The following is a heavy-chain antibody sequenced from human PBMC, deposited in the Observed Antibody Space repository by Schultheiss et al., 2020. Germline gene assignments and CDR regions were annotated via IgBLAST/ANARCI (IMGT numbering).Heavy chain of an antibody. CDR2: ISSSSSYI. V-gene: IGHV3-21*04. D-gene: IGHD2-8*01. CDR1: GFTFDDYT. Sequence: GESLKISCAASGFTFDDYTMHWVRQAPGKGLEWVSSISSSSSYIYYADSVKGRFTISRDNAKNTLYLQMNSLRAEDTAVYYCAKEVYAIDGCYFDYWGQGTLVTVSS. CDR3: AKEVYAIDGCYFDY. J-gene: IGHJ4*02.